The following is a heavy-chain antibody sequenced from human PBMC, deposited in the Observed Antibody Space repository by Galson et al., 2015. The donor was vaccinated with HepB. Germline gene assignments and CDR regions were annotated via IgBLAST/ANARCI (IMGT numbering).Heavy chain of an antibody. V-gene: IGHV1-2*06. Sequence: SVKVSCKASGYTFTGYYMHWVRQAPGQGLEWMGRINPNGGGTNYAQKFQGRVTMTRDTSISTAYMELSRLRSDDTAVYYCARTEDCSSTSCSAAWFDPWGQGTLVTVSS. CDR3: ARTEDCSSTSCSAAWFDP. CDR1: GYTFTGYY. CDR2: INPNGGGT. D-gene: IGHD2-2*01. J-gene: IGHJ5*02.